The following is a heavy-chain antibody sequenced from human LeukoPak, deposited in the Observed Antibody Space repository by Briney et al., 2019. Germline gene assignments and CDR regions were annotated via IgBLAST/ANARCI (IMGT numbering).Heavy chain of an antibody. CDR3: ARDPRVGSYSDY. D-gene: IGHD1-26*01. J-gene: IGHJ4*02. CDR1: GSSISSGYY. CDR2: IYHSGST. V-gene: IGHV4-38-2*02. Sequence: SETLSLTCAVSGSSISSGYYWGWIRQPPGKGLEWIGSIYHSGSTYYNSSLKSRVTISVDTSQNQFSLKLSSVTAADTAVYYCARDPRVGSYSDYWGQGTLVTVSS.